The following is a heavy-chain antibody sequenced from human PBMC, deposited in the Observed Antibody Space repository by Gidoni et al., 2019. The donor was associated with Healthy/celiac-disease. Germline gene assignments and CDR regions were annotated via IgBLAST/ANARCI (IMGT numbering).Heavy chain of an antibody. V-gene: IGHV4-61*02. Sequence: QVQLQESGPGLVKPSQTLSLTCTVSGGSSSSGSYYWSWIRQPAGKGLEWIGRIYTSGSTNYNPSLKSRVTISVDTSKNQFSLKLSSVTAADTAVYYCARDLDLCIAARRCIGAFDIWGQGTMVTVSS. CDR3: ARDLDLCIAARRCIGAFDI. CDR1: GGSSSSGSYY. D-gene: IGHD6-6*01. CDR2: IYTSGST. J-gene: IGHJ3*02.